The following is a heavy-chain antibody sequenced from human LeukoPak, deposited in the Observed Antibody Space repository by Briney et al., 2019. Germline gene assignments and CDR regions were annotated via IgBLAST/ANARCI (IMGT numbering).Heavy chain of an antibody. Sequence: RGSLRLSCAAFGFTVSSNYMSWVRQAPGKGLEWVSVIYSGGSTYYADSVKGRFTISRDNSKNTLYLQMNSLRAEDTAVYYCARQYTMIVVVDAFDIWGQGTMVTVSS. D-gene: IGHD3-22*01. CDR1: GFTVSSNY. CDR3: ARQYTMIVVVDAFDI. J-gene: IGHJ3*02. V-gene: IGHV3-66*02. CDR2: IYSGGST.